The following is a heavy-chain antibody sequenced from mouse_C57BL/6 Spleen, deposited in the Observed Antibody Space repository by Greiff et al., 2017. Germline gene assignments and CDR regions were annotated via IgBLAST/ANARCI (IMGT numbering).Heavy chain of an antibody. CDR1: GYTFTSYT. CDR3: ERERFWITTVDYAMDY. V-gene: IGHV1-4*01. J-gene: IGHJ4*01. Sequence: QVQLKQSGAELARPGSSVKMSCKASGYTFTSYTMHWVKQRPGQGLEWIGYINPSSGYTKYNQKFKDKATLTADKSSSTAYMQLSSLTAEDSAVYYCERERFWITTVDYAMDYWGQGTSVTVSS. CDR2: INPSSGYT. D-gene: IGHD1-1*01.